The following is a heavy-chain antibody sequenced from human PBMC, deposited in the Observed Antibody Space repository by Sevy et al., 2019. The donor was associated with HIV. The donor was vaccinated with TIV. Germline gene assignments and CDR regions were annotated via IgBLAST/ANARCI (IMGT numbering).Heavy chain of an antibody. CDR1: GFTFSNAW. V-gene: IGHV3-15*01. D-gene: IGHD3-10*01. CDR3: TTGGLWFGELLPYYFDY. Sequence: GGSLRLSCAASGFTFSNAWMSWVRQAPGKGLEWVGRIKSKTDGGTTDYAAPVKGRFTISRDDSKNTLYLQMNSLKTEDTAVYYCTTGGLWFGELLPYYFDYWGQRTLVTVSS. J-gene: IGHJ4*02. CDR2: IKSKTDGGTT.